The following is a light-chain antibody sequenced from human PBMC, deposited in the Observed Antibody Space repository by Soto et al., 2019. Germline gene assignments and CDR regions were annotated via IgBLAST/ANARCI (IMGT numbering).Light chain of an antibody. CDR1: SGHSNYA. CDR3: QTWGTGIVI. CDR2: LNRDGSH. Sequence: QSVLTQSPSASASLGASVTLTCTLSSGHSNYAIAWHQQQPEKGPRYLMKLNRDGSHSKGDGIPNRFSGSSSGAERYLTISSLQSEDEADYYYQTWGTGIVIFGGGTKLTVL. V-gene: IGLV4-69*01. J-gene: IGLJ2*01.